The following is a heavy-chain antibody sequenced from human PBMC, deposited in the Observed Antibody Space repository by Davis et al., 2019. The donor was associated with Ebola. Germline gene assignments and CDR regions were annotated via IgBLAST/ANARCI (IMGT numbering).Heavy chain of an antibody. CDR2: IYYSGST. V-gene: IGHV4-39*07. D-gene: IGHD2/OR15-2a*01. Sequence: SETLSLTCTVSGGSISSSSYYWGWIRQPPGKGLEWIGSIYYSGSTYYNPSLKSRVTISVDTSKNQFSLTLNSVTSADATLYYCARLTYRSTWEYFFDSWGQGILVTVSS. CDR3: ARLTYRSTWEYFFDS. J-gene: IGHJ4*02. CDR1: GGSISSSSYY.